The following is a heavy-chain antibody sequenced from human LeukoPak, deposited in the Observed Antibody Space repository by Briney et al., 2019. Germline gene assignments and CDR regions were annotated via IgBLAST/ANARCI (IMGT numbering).Heavy chain of an antibody. V-gene: IGHV3-11*01. Sequence: TGGSLRLSCAASGFTFSDYYMSWIRQAPGKGLEWVSYISSSGSTIYYADSVKGRLTISRDNSKNTLYLQMNSLRAEDTAVYYCAKRRGLELLYYYYMDVWGKGTTVTVSS. J-gene: IGHJ6*03. CDR1: GFTFSDYY. CDR3: AKRRGLELLYYYYMDV. D-gene: IGHD1-7*01. CDR2: ISSSGSTI.